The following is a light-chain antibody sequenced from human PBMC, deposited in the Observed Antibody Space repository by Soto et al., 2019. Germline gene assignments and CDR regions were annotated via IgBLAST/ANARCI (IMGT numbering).Light chain of an antibody. CDR1: QSVSSN. V-gene: IGKV3-15*01. CDR2: GAS. J-gene: IGKJ4*01. Sequence: EIVMTQSPATLSVSPGERATLSCRASQSVSSNLAWYQQKPGQAPRILIYGASTRATGIPARFSGSESGTEYTLTISSLQSEEFAVYYSQQYNNWPPNTFGGGTKVEIK. CDR3: QQYNNWPPNT.